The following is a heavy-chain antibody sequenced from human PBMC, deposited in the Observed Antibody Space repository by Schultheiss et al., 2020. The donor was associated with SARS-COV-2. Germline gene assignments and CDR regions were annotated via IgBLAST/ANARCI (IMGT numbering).Heavy chain of an antibody. CDR2: IYYSGST. Sequence: SETLSLTCTVSGGSVSSGSYYWSWIRQPPGKGLEWIGYIYYSGSTNYNPSLKSRVTISVDTSKNQFSLKLTSVTAADTAVYYCARQGGYCTNGVCYTAYYYYYMDVWGKGTTVTVSS. D-gene: IGHD2-8*01. CDR3: ARQGGYCTNGVCYTAYYYYYMDV. CDR1: GGSVSSGSYY. V-gene: IGHV4-61*01. J-gene: IGHJ6*03.